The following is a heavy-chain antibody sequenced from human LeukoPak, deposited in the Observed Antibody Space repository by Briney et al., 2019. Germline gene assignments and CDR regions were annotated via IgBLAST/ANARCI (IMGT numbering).Heavy chain of an antibody. V-gene: IGHV1-69*04. CDR2: IIPILGIA. D-gene: IGHD3-22*01. CDR3: ARASDYYDSSGQFDY. J-gene: IGHJ4*02. Sequence: SVKVSCKASGYTFTSYYMHWVRQAPGQGLEWMGRIIPILGIANYAQKFQGRVTITADKSTSTAYMELSSLRSEDTAVYYCARASDYYDSSGQFDYWGQGTLVTVSS. CDR1: GYTFTSYY.